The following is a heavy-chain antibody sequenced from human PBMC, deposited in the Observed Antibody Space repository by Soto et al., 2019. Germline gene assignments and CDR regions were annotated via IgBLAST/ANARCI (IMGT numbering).Heavy chain of an antibody. J-gene: IGHJ3*02. Sequence: GGSLRLSCAASGFTFSSYAMHWVRQAPGKGLEWVAVISYDGSNKYYADSVKGRFTISRDNSKNTLYLQMNSLRAEDTAVYYCARSPGVRGVSWDDAFDIWGQGTMVTVSS. CDR2: ISYDGSNK. CDR1: GFTFSSYA. D-gene: IGHD3-10*01. V-gene: IGHV3-30-3*01. CDR3: ARSPGVRGVSWDDAFDI.